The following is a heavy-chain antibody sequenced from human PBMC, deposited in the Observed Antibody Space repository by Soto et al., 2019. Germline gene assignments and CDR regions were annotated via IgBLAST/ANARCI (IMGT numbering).Heavy chain of an antibody. CDR2: IIPVLGVA. CDR1: GGSFNSYT. V-gene: IGHV1-69*02. Sequence: QVQLVQSGAEVKKPGSSVKVSCKASGGSFNSYTFSWVRQAPGQGPEWMGRIIPVLGVANYAQTFQGRVTITADKSTSTVYMDPNSLRSEDTAVYYCARGAVAAGGTLGSWGQGTLVTVSS. CDR3: ARGAVAAGGTLGS. D-gene: IGHD6-13*01. J-gene: IGHJ4*02.